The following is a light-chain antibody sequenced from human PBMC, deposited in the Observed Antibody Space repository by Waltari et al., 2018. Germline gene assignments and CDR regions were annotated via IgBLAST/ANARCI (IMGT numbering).Light chain of an antibody. CDR1: GSNIGAGYD. Sequence: QSVLTQPPSVSGAPGQRVTISCTGSGSNIGAGYDVHWYQQPPRAAPKLLIYGSSTRPLGVPDRFFGSTSGTSASLTITGLQAEDEADYYCQSYDTSLSVVFGGGTKLTVL. V-gene: IGLV1-40*01. J-gene: IGLJ3*02. CDR3: QSYDTSLSVV. CDR2: GSS.